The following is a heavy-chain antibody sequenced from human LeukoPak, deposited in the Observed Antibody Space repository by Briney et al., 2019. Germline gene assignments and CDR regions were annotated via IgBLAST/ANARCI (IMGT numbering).Heavy chain of an antibody. CDR1: GFTFSSYA. Sequence: ARSLRLSCAASGFTFSSYAMHWVRQAPGKGLEWVSIISSGGSYEYYADSVKGRFTISRDNPKHTLCLQLNSLRTEDTAVYYCARDSTYYYASGSSGPHYFDNWGQGTLVTVSS. V-gene: IGHV3-30*01. CDR3: ARDSTYYYASGSSGPHYFDN. D-gene: IGHD3-10*01. CDR2: ISSGGSYE. J-gene: IGHJ4*02.